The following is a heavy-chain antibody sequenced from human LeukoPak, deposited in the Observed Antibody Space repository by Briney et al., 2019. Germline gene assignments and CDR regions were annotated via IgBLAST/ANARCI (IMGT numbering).Heavy chain of an antibody. D-gene: IGHD6-6*01. CDR3: ARHGGYSSPLMF. J-gene: IGHJ4*02. CDR2: ISYSGNT. Sequence: PSETLSLTCTVSGGSISSYYWSWIRRPPGKGLEWIGYISYSGNTNYNPSLMSRVTMSVDTSKNQFSLKLTSVTAADTAVYYCARHGGYSSPLMFWGQGSLVTVSS. V-gene: IGHV4-59*08. CDR1: GGSISSYY.